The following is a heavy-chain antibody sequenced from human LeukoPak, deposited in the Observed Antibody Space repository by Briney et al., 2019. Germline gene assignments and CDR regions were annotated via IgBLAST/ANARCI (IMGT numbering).Heavy chain of an antibody. V-gene: IGHV4-34*01. D-gene: IGHD3-10*01. CDR2: INHSGST. CDR1: GGSFSGYY. CDR3: ARLGTENYGSGSYYNETADY. J-gene: IGHJ4*02. Sequence: PSETLSLTCAVYGGSFSGYYWSWIRQPPGKGLEWIGGINHSGSTNYNPSLKSRVTISVDTSKNQFSLKLSSVTAADTAVYYCARLGTENYGSGSYYNETADYWGQGTLVTVSS.